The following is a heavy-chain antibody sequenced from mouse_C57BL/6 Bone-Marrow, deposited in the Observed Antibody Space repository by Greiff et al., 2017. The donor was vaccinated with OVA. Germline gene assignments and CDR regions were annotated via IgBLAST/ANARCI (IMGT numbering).Heavy chain of an antibody. CDR2: IYPGSGST. V-gene: IGHV1-55*01. Sequence: QVQLQQPGAELVKPGASVKMSCKASGYTFTSYWITWVKQRPGQGLEWIGDIYPGSGSTNYNEKFKSKATLTVDTSSSTAYMQLSSLTSEDSAVYYCAREGITTSYLDYWGQGTTLTVSA. J-gene: IGHJ2*01. CDR3: AREGITTSYLDY. D-gene: IGHD2-4*01. CDR1: GYTFTSYW.